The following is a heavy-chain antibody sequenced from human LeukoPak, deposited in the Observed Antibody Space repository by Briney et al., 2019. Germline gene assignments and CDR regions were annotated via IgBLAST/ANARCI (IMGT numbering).Heavy chain of an antibody. J-gene: IGHJ4*02. CDR1: EFTFSIYW. D-gene: IGHD1-1*01. CDR2: INHDGGET. Sequence: GGSLRLSCAASEFTFSIYWMSWVRQAPGKGLEWVANINHDGGETYYVDSVRGRFTISRDNVKNSLYLQMNSLRAEDTAVYYCARSSGIGTTDYWGQGTLVTVSS. V-gene: IGHV3-7*03. CDR3: ARSSGIGTTDY.